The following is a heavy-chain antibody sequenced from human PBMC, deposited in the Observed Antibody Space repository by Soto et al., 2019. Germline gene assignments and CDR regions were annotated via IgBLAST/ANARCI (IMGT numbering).Heavy chain of an antibody. J-gene: IGHJ6*03. CDR2: IYYSGST. Sequence: SETLSLTCTVSGGSISSYYWSWIRQPPGKGLEWIGYIYYSGSTNYNPSLKSRVTISVDTSKNQFSPKLSSVTAADTAVYYCARDYDFWSGPEHYMDVWGKGTTVTVSS. CDR3: ARDYDFWSGPEHYMDV. V-gene: IGHV4-59*01. CDR1: GGSISSYY. D-gene: IGHD3-3*01.